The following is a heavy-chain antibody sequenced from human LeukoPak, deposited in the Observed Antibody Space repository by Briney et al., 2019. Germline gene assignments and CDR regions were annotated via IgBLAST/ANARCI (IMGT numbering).Heavy chain of an antibody. D-gene: IGHD2-2*01. Sequence: GASVKLSCTSSGYTFTSCAMHWERRAPGQRLEWMRWINAGNGNTKYSQKFQGRVTITRDTSASTAYMELSSLRSADTAVYYCARDQLPHLGGYFDLWGRGTLVTVSS. CDR2: INAGNGNT. CDR1: GYTFTSCA. CDR3: ARDQLPHLGGYFDL. J-gene: IGHJ2*01. V-gene: IGHV1-3*01.